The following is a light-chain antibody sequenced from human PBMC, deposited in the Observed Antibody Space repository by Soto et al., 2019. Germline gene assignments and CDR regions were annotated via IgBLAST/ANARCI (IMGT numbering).Light chain of an antibody. V-gene: IGLV3-25*03. Sequence: SYELTQPPSVSVSPGQTARITCSGDVLPKQFVYWYQQKSGQAPVLVIYKDSDRPSGIPERFSGSTSGTTVTLTISAVQAEDEADYYCQSADSSDSVRVVFGGGTKLTVL. CDR1: VLPKQF. CDR2: KDS. J-gene: IGLJ2*01. CDR3: QSADSSDSVRVV.